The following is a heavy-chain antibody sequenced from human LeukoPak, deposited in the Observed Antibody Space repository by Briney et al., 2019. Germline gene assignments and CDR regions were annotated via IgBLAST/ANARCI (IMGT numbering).Heavy chain of an antibody. Sequence: GGSLRLSCAASGFTFSSYSMNWVRQAPGKGLEWVSSISSSSSYIYYADSVKGRFTISRDNAKNSLYLQMNSLRAEDTAVHYCARLGPYYYDSSGPKADDAFDIWGQGTMVTVSS. CDR3: ARLGPYYYDSSGPKADDAFDI. J-gene: IGHJ3*02. CDR1: GFTFSSYS. CDR2: ISSSSSYI. V-gene: IGHV3-21*01. D-gene: IGHD3-22*01.